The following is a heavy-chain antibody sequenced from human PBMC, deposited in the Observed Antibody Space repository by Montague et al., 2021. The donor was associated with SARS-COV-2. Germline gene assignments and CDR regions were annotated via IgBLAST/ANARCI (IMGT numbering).Heavy chain of an antibody. CDR1: GGSFSSYY. Sequence: SETLSLTCAVYGGSFSSYYLNWIRQPPGKGLEWIGEINHSGSTNYNPSLKSRVTIAVYTSKNQFSLKLTSVTAADTAVFYCARSTVTNSPFGFSNKLRSRYNGMDVWGQGTTVTVSS. CDR2: INHSGST. V-gene: IGHV4-34*01. D-gene: IGHD4-17*01. CDR3: ARSTVTNSPFGFSNKLRSRYNGMDV. J-gene: IGHJ6*02.